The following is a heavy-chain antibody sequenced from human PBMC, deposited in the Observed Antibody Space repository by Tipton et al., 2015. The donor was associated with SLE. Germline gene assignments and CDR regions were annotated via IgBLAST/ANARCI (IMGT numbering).Heavy chain of an antibody. CDR1: GGSISSNNFF. D-gene: IGHD1-1*01. Sequence: TLSLTCTVSGGSISSNNFFWSWLRQHPGKGLEWIGYIYYSGSAFYNPSLKSRVTMSVDTSQNQFSLRLTSVTAADTAVYYCGRHKTATRAFDSWGQGTLVTVSS. CDR3: GRHKTATRAFDS. J-gene: IGHJ3*01. V-gene: IGHV4-31*03. CDR2: IYYSGSA.